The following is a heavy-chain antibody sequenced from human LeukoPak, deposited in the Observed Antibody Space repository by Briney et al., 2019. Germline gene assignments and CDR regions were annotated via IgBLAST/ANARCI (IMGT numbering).Heavy chain of an antibody. J-gene: IGHJ4*02. V-gene: IGHV3-48*01. CDR1: GFTFSNYS. CDR2: IGTSSSPI. CDR3: ARGVRIAVAGYIDY. Sequence: GGSLRLSCAASGFTFSNYSMNWVRQAPGKGLEWVSYIGTSSSPIYYADSVKGRFTFSRDNAKKSLYLQMNSLRAEDTAVYYCARGVRIAVAGYIDYWGQGTLVNVSS. D-gene: IGHD6-19*01.